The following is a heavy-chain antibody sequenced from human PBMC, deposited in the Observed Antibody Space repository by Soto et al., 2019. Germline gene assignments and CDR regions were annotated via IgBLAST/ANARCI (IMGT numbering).Heavy chain of an antibody. CDR3: ARLMTAVTTTFDY. Sequence: QVQLQESGPGLVKPSGTLSLTCTVSGGSISSDNWWDWVRQPPGKGLEYIGQIYPTGTTNYIPSLKSRVTMSVDRSQNQFSLRLTSVTAADTSVYYCARLMTAVTTTFDYWGQGTLVTVSS. J-gene: IGHJ4*02. V-gene: IGHV4-4*02. D-gene: IGHD4-17*01. CDR2: IYPTGTT. CDR1: GGSISSDNW.